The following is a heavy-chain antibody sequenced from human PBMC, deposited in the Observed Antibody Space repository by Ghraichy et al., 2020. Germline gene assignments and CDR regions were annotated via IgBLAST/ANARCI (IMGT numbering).Heavy chain of an antibody. Sequence: GGSLRLSCAASGFTFSSYWMSWVRQAPGKGLEWVANIKQDGSEKYYVDSVKGRFTISRDNAKNSLYLQMNSLRAEDTAVYYCATPPGYGSGSYYNHWGQGTLVTVSS. CDR3: ATPPGYGSGSYYNH. V-gene: IGHV3-7*01. J-gene: IGHJ5*02. D-gene: IGHD3-10*01. CDR1: GFTFSSYW. CDR2: IKQDGSEK.